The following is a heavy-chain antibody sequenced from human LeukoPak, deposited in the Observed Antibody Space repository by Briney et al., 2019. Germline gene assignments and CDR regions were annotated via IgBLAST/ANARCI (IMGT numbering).Heavy chain of an antibody. CDR2: INWNGGST. V-gene: IGHV3-20*04. Sequence: PGGSLRLSCAAPGFTFDDYGMSWVRQAPGKGLEWVSGINWNGGSTGYADSVKGRFTISRDNAKNSLYLQMNSLRAEDTALFYCARDRGMTGTGVFDYWGQGTLVTVSS. CDR3: ARDRGMTGTGVFDY. J-gene: IGHJ4*02. D-gene: IGHD1-14*01. CDR1: GFTFDDYG.